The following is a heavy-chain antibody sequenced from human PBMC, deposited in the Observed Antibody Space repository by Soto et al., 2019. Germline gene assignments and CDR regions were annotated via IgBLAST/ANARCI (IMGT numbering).Heavy chain of an antibody. J-gene: IGHJ6*02. Sequence: EVQLVESGGGLVQPGGSLRLSCAASGFTFSTYWMHWVRRAPGKGLVWVSRINSDGSTTNYADSVKGRFTISRDNAKNTLYLQMNSLRAEDTAVYDCARDAYYDMGVWGQGTTVTVAS. V-gene: IGHV3-74*01. CDR3: ARDAYYDMGV. CDR2: INSDGSTT. CDR1: GFTFSTYW.